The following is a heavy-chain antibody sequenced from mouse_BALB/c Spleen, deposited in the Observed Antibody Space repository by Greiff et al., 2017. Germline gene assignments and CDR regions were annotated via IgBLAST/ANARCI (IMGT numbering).Heavy chain of an antibody. CDR1: GYTFTSYW. V-gene: IGHV1-87*01. J-gene: IGHJ2*01. Sequence: VHLVESGAELARPGASVKLSCKASGYTFTSYWMQWVKQRPGQGLEWIGAIYPADGDTRYTQKFKGKATLTADKSSSTAYMQLSSLASEDSAVYYCAREGNLYYFDYWGQGTTLTVAS. CDR2: IYPADGDT. CDR3: AREGNLYYFDY.